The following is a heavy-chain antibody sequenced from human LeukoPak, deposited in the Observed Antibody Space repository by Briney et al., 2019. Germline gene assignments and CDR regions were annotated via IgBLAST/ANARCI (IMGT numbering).Heavy chain of an antibody. Sequence: GRSLRLSCAASGFTFSSYGMHWVRQAPGKGLEWVAVISYDGSNKYYADSVKGRFTISRDNSKNTLYLQMNSLRAEDTAVYYCARAIAVAGTDVDYWGQGTLVTVSS. V-gene: IGHV3-30*03. CDR2: ISYDGSNK. J-gene: IGHJ4*02. D-gene: IGHD6-19*01. CDR3: ARAIAVAGTDVDY. CDR1: GFTFSSYG.